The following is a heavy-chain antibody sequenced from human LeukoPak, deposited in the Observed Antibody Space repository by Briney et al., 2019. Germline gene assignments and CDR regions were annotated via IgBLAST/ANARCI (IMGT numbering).Heavy chain of an antibody. CDR1: GFNVSGYY. CDR2: IYIGGNT. CDR3: ARERYSGGTFDI. J-gene: IGHJ3*02. V-gene: IGHV3-66*01. D-gene: IGHD1-26*01. Sequence: GGSLRLSCAASGFNVSGYYMTWVRQAPGKGLEGVSVIYIGGNTHYVDSVKGRFTISRDKPKNTLYLQMNSLRAEDTAVYYCARERYSGGTFDIWGQGTMVTVSS.